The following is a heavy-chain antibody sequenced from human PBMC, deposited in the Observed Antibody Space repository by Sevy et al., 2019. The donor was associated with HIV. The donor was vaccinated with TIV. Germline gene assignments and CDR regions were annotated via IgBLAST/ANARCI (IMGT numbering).Heavy chain of an antibody. V-gene: IGHV4-34*01. Sequence: SETLSLTCAVYGGSFSGYYWSWIRQPPGKGLEWIGEINHSGSTNYNPSLKSRVTISVDTSKNQFSLKLSSVTAADTAVYYCARGLRRHILTGYYYYYGMDVWGQGTTVTVSS. CDR1: GGSFSGYY. CDR3: ARGLRRHILTGYYYYYGMDV. D-gene: IGHD3-9*01. CDR2: INHSGST. J-gene: IGHJ6*02.